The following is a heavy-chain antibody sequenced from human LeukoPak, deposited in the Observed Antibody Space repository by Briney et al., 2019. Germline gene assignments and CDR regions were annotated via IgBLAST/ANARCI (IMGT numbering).Heavy chain of an antibody. CDR1: GFIFSNAW. CDR3: TTWEFDP. CDR2: IKSKTDDGTT. Sequence: GRSLRLSCAASGFIFSNAWMNWVRQAPGKGLEWVGRIKSKTDDGTTDYAAPVKGRFTISRDDSKNTLYLQMNSLKTEDTAVYYCTTWEFDPWGQGTLVTVSS. D-gene: IGHD1-26*01. J-gene: IGHJ5*02. V-gene: IGHV3-15*07.